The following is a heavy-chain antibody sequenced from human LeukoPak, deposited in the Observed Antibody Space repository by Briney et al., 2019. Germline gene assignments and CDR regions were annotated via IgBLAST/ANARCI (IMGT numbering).Heavy chain of an antibody. V-gene: IGHV4-34*01. CDR1: GGSFSGYY. D-gene: IGHD1-7*01. J-gene: IGHJ4*02. CDR3: ARGNWNYTCYFDY. CDR2: INHSGST. Sequence: SETLSLTCAVYGGSFSGYYWSWIRQPPGKGLEWIGEINHSGSTNYNPSLKSRVTISVDTSKNQFSLKLSSVTAADTAVYYWARGNWNYTCYFDYWGQGTLVTVSS.